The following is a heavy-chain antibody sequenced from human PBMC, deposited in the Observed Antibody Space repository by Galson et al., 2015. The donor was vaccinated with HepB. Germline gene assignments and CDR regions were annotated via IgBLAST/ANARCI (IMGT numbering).Heavy chain of an antibody. CDR1: GFTFSNAW. V-gene: IGHV3-15*07. D-gene: IGHD3-22*01. J-gene: IGHJ4*02. CDR2: IKSKTDGGTT. Sequence: SLRLSCAASGFTFSNAWMNWVRQAPGKGLEWVGRIKSKTDGGTTDYAAPVKGRFTISRDDSKNTLYLQMNSLKTEDTAVYYCTTEIYYDSSGYFDYWGQGTLVTVSS. CDR3: TTEIYYDSSGYFDY.